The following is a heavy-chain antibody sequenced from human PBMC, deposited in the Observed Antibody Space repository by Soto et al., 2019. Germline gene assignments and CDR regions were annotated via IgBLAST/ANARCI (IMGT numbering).Heavy chain of an antibody. J-gene: IGHJ6*02. CDR2: IIPIFGTA. Sequence: VQLVQSGAEVKKPGSSVKLSCKASGGTFNRYTISWVRQAPGQGLEWMGGIIPIFGTANYAQKLQGRVAIIADESTSAAYMELRSLRSEDTALYYCALWGFRDGNNSKYKCSGMDVCGQGITVTVSS. D-gene: IGHD1-1*01. CDR3: ALWGFRDGNNSKYKCSGMDV. V-gene: IGHV1-69*01. CDR1: GGTFNRYT.